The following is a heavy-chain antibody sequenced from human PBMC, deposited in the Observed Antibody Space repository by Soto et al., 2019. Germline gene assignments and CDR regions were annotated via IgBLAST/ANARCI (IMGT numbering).Heavy chain of an antibody. J-gene: IGHJ6*03. CDR3: VRSPGGPSNYYYNMDV. CDR1: GYSFISYD. Sequence: GASVKVSCKAAGYSFISYDMNWVRQATGQGLEWMGWMNPISTNTGYAQKFQGRVSMTRDNSISTAYMELSSLSSEDTAVYYCVRSPGGPSNYYYNMDVWGKGTTVTVSS. V-gene: IGHV1-8*01. D-gene: IGHD3-10*01. CDR2: MNPISTNT.